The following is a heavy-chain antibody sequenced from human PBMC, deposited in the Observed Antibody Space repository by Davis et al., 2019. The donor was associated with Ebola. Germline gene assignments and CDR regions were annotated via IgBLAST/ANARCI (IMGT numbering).Heavy chain of an antibody. CDR3: ARGLNWDIVVVVAAQDDAFDI. CDR1: GGTFSSYA. J-gene: IGHJ3*02. CDR2: IIPIFGTA. Sequence: AASVMVSCTASGGTFSSYAISWVRQAPGQGLEWMGGIIPIFGTANYAQKFQGRVTITADESTSTAYMELSSLRSEDTAVYYCARGLNWDIVVVVAAQDDAFDIWGQGTMVTVSS. V-gene: IGHV1-69*13. D-gene: IGHD2-15*01.